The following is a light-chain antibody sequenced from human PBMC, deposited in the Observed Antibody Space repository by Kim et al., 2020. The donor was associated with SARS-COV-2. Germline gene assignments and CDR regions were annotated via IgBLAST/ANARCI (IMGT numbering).Light chain of an antibody. CDR1: SSNIGADYE. CDR2: GNS. Sequence: QPVLTQPPSVSGAPGQRVTISCTGSSSNIGADYEVHWYQHLPGTAPKLLISGNSNRPSGVPDRFSGSKSGTSASLVVTGVQAEDEADYYCQSYDSNLSGWVFGGGTQLTVL. CDR3: QSYDSNLSGWV. V-gene: IGLV1-40*01. J-gene: IGLJ3*02.